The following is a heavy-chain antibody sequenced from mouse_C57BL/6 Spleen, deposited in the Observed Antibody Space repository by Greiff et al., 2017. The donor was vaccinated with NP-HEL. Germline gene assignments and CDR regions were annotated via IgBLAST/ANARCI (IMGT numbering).Heavy chain of an antibody. CDR2: ISDGGSYT. Sequence: EVQLQESGGGLVKPGGSLKLSCAASGFTFSSYAMSWVRQTPEKRLEWVATISDGGSYTYYPDNVKGRFTISRDNAKNNLYLQMSHLKSEDTAMYYCARRGNYDYDWFAYWGQGTLVTVSA. CDR1: GFTFSSYA. CDR3: ARRGNYDYDWFAY. D-gene: IGHD2-4*01. V-gene: IGHV5-4*01. J-gene: IGHJ3*01.